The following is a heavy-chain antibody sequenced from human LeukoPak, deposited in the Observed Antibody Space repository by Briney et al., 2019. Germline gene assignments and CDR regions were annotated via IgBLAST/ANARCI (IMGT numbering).Heavy chain of an antibody. D-gene: IGHD3-22*01. CDR2: IYYSGST. CDR1: GGSISSYY. J-gene: IGHJ4*02. Sequence: SETLSLTCTVSGGSISSYYWSWIRQPPGKGLEWIGYIYYSGSTNYNPSLKSRVTISVDTSKNQFSLKLSSVTAADTAVYCCAASIDSSGFLDYWGQGTLVTVSS. V-gene: IGHV4-59*08. CDR3: AASIDSSGFLDY.